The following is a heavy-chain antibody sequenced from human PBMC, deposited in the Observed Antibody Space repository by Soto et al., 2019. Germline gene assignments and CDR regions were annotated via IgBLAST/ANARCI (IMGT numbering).Heavy chain of an antibody. V-gene: IGHV5-51*03. CDR3: LRGGVTSRTFDY. CDR1: GYIIKNYW. D-gene: IGHD3-3*01. Sequence: PGEALKISCKASGYIIKNYWIGWVRQMPGQGLEWMGIIFPDDSDTRYSPSFQGHVTNSVDKSTSTAYVQWSSLKASDSAIYYCLRGGVTSRTFDYWGQGTLVTVSS. J-gene: IGHJ4*02. CDR2: IFPDDSDT.